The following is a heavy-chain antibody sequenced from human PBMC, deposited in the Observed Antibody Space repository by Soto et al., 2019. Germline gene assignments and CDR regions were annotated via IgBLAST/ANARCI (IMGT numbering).Heavy chain of an antibody. J-gene: IGHJ5*02. Sequence: QVQLVQSGAEVKKPGASVKVSCKASGYSFTGYYMHWVRQAPGQGLEWMGWINPNSGGTESAQKFQGRVTMTTDTSISTAYMELSRLTSDDTGVYYCARDGARISMIRGPIPNGFEPWGQGTLVTVSS. V-gene: IGHV1-2*02. CDR1: GYSFTGYY. CDR2: INPNSGGT. CDR3: ARDGARISMIRGPIPNGFEP. D-gene: IGHD3-10*01.